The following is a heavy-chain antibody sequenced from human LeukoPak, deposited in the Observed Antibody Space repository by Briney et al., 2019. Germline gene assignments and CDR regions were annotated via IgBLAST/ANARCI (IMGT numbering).Heavy chain of an antibody. CDR2: ISSSSSPI. Sequence: GGSLRLSCAASGFTLSSYEMNWVRQAPGKGLEWVSSISSSSSPIFYADSVKGRFTISRDNAKNSLYLQMNSLRAEDTALYYCARGGAGATRDDTFDIWGQGTMVTVSS. J-gene: IGHJ3*02. CDR1: GFTLSSYE. D-gene: IGHD1-26*01. CDR3: ARGGAGATRDDTFDI. V-gene: IGHV3-21*01.